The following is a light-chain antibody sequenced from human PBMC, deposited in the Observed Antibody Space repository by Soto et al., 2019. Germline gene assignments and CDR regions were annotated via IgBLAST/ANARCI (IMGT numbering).Light chain of an antibody. J-gene: IGLJ3*02. CDR1: NSDVGKFDY. CDR3: ASYTDTTTQV. Sequence: QSALTQPASVSGSPGQSITISCTGTNSDVGKFDYVSWYQHHPGKAPKLVISAVTRRSSGVSDRFSGSKSGNTATLTISGLQAEDEADYYCASYTDTTTQVFGGGTKLTVL. CDR2: AVT. V-gene: IGLV2-14*01.